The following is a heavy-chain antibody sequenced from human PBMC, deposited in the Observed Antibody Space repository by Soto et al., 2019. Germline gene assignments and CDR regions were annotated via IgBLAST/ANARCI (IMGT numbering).Heavy chain of an antibody. CDR2: ISYDGSNK. CDR3: AKPFTIFGVVIQG. CDR1: GFTFSSYG. V-gene: IGHV3-30*18. D-gene: IGHD3-3*01. Sequence: QVQLVESGGGVVQPGRSLRLSCAASGFTFSSYGMHWVRQAPGKGLEWVAVISYDGSNKYYADSVKGRFTISRDNSKNTLYLLMNSLRAEDTAVYYCAKPFTIFGVVIQGWDQGTLVTVSS. J-gene: IGHJ4*02.